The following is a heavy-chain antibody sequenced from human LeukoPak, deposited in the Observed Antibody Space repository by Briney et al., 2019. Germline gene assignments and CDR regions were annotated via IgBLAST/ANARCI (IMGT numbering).Heavy chain of an antibody. CDR3: ARGYCSSTSCYRLFDP. J-gene: IGHJ5*02. CDR1: GGSISSYY. CDR2: IYTSGST. V-gene: IGHV4-4*07. Sequence: PSETLSLTCTASGGSISSYYWSWIRQPAGKGLEWIGRIYTSGSTNYNPSLKSRVTMSVDTSKNQFSLKLSSVTAADTAVYYCARGYCSSTSCYRLFDPWGQGTLVTVSS. D-gene: IGHD2-2*01.